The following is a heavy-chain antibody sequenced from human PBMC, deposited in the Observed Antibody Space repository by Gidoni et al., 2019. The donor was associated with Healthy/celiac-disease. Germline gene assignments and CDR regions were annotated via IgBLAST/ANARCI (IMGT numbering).Heavy chain of an antibody. J-gene: IGHJ4*02. CDR1: GFTFEDYA. D-gene: IGHD3-10*01. V-gene: IGHV3-9*01. CDR2: ICWNSGSI. CDR3: AKDPRGSSVTFDY. Sequence: VQLVESGGGLVQAGRVLELPCAAPGFTFEDYAMNWVRQGPGKGLGGVSGICWNSGSIGYADSVKGRFTISRDNAKNSLYLQMTRLSGEDAALYYCAKDPRGSSVTFDYWGQGTLVTVSS.